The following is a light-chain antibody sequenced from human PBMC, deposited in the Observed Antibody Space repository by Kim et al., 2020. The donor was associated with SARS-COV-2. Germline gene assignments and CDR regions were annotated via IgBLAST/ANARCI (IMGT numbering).Light chain of an antibody. CDR3: QQRSNWPPTVT. V-gene: IGKV3-11*01. CDR1: QSVSSY. Sequence: PGESATLSCRASQSVSSYLAWYQQKPGQAPRLLIYDASNRATGIPARFSGSGSGTDFTLTISSLEPEDFAVYYCQQRSNWPPTVTFGGGTKVEIK. CDR2: DAS. J-gene: IGKJ4*01.